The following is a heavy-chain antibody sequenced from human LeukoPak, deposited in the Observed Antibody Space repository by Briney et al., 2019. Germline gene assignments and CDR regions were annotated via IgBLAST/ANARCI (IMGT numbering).Heavy chain of an antibody. CDR2: ISSSGSTI. CDR3: ARVDDYVWGSYRPGFDY. Sequence: GGSLRLSCAASGFTFSSYEMSWVRQAPGKGLEWVSYISSSGSTIYYADSVKGRCTISRDNAKNSLYLQMNSLRAEDTAVYYCARVDDYVWGSYRPGFDYWGQGTLVTVSS. V-gene: IGHV3-48*03. J-gene: IGHJ4*02. CDR1: GFTFSSYE. D-gene: IGHD3-16*02.